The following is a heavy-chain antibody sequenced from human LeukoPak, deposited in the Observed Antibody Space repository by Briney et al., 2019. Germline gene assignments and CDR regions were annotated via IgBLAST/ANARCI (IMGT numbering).Heavy chain of an antibody. CDR1: GFTSTGYA. Sequence: PGGSLRLSRAASGFTSTGYAMSWVRPAPGKGLEWVSGVSCSGSGTYYADAVYGRFTITRDNSKNKLYLQMNSLRAEVTAVYYYAKDLDMVATITGNWGQGTLVTVSS. CDR3: AKDLDMVATITGN. V-gene: IGHV3-23*01. D-gene: IGHD5-12*01. CDR2: VSCSGSGT. J-gene: IGHJ4*02.